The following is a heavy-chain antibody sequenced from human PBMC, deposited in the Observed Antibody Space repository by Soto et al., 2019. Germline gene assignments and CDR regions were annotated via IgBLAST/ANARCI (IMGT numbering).Heavy chain of an antibody. Sequence: EVQLLESGGGLVQPGGSLRLSCAASGFTFSNYAMNWVRQAPGKGLEWVSAISGSGGSTYYADSVKGRFTISRDNSKSTLYLQVNSLRAEDTAVYYCAKDYVRYRSSSPYYSEYWGQGTLVTVSS. J-gene: IGHJ4*02. CDR1: GFTFSNYA. V-gene: IGHV3-23*01. CDR3: AKDYVRYRSSSPYYSEY. D-gene: IGHD6-6*01. CDR2: ISGSGGST.